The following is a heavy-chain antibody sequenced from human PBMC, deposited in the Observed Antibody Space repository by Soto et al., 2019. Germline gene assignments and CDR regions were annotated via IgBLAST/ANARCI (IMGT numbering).Heavy chain of an antibody. CDR2: ISSSGTRM. CDR1: GFTFSDYY. J-gene: IGHJ6*03. D-gene: IGHD3-9*01. CDR3: AREYYDVLTDYYRYYYIAV. V-gene: IGHV3-11*01. Sequence: QVQLVESGGGLVQPGGSLRLSCTASGFTFSDYYMTWIRQAPGKGLESVSYISSSGTRMYYADSVKGRFTISRDNDKNSLYLQLNSLRAEDTAVYVCAREYYDVLTDYYRYYYIAVWGKGITVTVSS.